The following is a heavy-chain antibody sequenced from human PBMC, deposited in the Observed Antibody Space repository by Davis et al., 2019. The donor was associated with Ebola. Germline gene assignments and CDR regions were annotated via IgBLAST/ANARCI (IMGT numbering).Heavy chain of an antibody. J-gene: IGHJ4*02. Sequence: GESLKIPCAASGFTFSSYAMSWVRQAPGKGLEWVSALSGSGGSTYYADSVKGRFTISRDNSKNKLYLQLNSLRAEDTAVYYCARDSRLAALDYWGQGTLVTVSS. CDR2: LSGSGGST. CDR3: ARDSRLAALDY. CDR1: GFTFSSYA. D-gene: IGHD6-6*01. V-gene: IGHV3-23*01.